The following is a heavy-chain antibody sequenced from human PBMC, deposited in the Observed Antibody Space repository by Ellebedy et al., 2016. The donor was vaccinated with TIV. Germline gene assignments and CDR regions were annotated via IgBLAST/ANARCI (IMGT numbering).Heavy chain of an antibody. J-gene: IGHJ5*02. CDR3: ARERLTGGFDP. Sequence: ASVKVSCKASGYTITSYFMHWVRQAPGQGLEWLGIFNPSVGSTTYAQKFQGRVTMTRDTSTSTGYMELSSLRSDDTAVYYCARERLTGGFDPWGQGTLVTVSS. V-gene: IGHV1-46*01. D-gene: IGHD3-16*01. CDR1: GYTITSYF. CDR2: FNPSVGST.